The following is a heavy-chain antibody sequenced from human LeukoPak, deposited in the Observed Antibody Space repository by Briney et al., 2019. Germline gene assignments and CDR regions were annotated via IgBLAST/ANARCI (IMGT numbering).Heavy chain of an antibody. CDR2: IKQDGSEK. Sequence: QSGGSLRLSCAASGFTFSTYWMTWVRQAPGKGLEWVANIKQDGSEKYYVDSVKGRFTISRDNAKNSLYLQMNSLRAEDTAVYYCARAYYDSSGSHFDYWGQGTLVTVSS. D-gene: IGHD3-22*01. J-gene: IGHJ4*02. CDR3: ARAYYDSSGSHFDY. V-gene: IGHV3-7*01. CDR1: GFTFSTYW.